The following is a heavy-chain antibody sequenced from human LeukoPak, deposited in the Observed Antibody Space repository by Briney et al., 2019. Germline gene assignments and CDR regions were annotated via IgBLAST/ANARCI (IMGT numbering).Heavy chain of an antibody. CDR2: ISYDGSNK. J-gene: IGHJ5*02. D-gene: IGHD2-2*01. Sequence: GGSLRLSCAASGFTFSDYGMHWVRQAPGKGLEWVAVISYDGSNKYYADSVKGRFTISRDNAKNSLYLQINSLRAEDTAVYYCARDFCSSTSCFYDPWGQGTLVTVSS. V-gene: IGHV3-30*03. CDR1: GFTFSDYG. CDR3: ARDFCSSTSCFYDP.